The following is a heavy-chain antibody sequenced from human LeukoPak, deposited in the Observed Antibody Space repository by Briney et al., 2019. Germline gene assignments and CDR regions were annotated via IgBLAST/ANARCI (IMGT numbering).Heavy chain of an antibody. D-gene: IGHD6-19*01. Sequence: SETLSLTCAVYGGSFSGYYWSWIRQPPGKGLEWIGEINHSGSTNYNPSLKSRVTISVDTSKNQFSLKLSSVTAADTAVYYCAIGRRQWRFDYWGQGTLVTVSS. CDR3: AIGRRQWRFDY. J-gene: IGHJ4*02. CDR2: INHSGST. CDR1: GGSFSGYY. V-gene: IGHV4-34*01.